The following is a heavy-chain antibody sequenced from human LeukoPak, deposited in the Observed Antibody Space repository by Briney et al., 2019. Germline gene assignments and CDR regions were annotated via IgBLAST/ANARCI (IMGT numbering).Heavy chain of an antibody. CDR1: GFTFSSYW. J-gene: IGHJ2*01. CDR2: INGDGSST. Sequence: PGGSLRLSCAASGFTFSSYWMHWFRQAPGKGLVWVSRINGDGSSTNYADSVKGRFTISRDNAKNTVYVQMNSLRAEDTAVYYCVRGFDLWGRGTLVTVSS. V-gene: IGHV3-74*01. CDR3: VRGFDL.